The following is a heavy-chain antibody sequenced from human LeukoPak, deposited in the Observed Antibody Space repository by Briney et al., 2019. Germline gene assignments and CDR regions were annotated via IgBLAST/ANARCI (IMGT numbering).Heavy chain of an antibody. V-gene: IGHV3-23*01. CDR3: ARPNRIYDFWSGYFDY. CDR2: ISGSGGST. J-gene: IGHJ4*02. CDR1: GFTFSSYA. Sequence: GGSLRLSCAASGFTFSSYAMSWVRQAPGKGLEWVSAISGSGGSTYYADSVKGRFTISRANSKNTLYLQMNSLRAEDTAVYCCARPNRIYDFWSGYFDYWGQGTLVTVSS. D-gene: IGHD3-3*01.